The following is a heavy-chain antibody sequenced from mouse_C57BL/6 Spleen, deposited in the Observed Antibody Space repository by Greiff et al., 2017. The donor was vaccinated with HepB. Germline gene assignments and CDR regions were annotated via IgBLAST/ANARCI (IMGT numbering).Heavy chain of an antibody. CDR2: INPNNGGT. D-gene: IGHD3-3*01. V-gene: IGHV1-26*01. Sequence: VQLQQSGPELVKPGASVKISCKASGYTFTDYYMNWVKQSHGKSLEWIGDINPNNGGTSYNQKFKGKATLTVDKSSSTAYMELRSLTSEDSAVYYCARSRAWYFDVWGTGTTVTVSS. J-gene: IGHJ1*03. CDR1: GYTFTDYY. CDR3: ARSRAWYFDV.